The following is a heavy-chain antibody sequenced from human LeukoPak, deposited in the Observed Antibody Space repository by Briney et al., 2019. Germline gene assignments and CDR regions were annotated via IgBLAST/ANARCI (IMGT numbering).Heavy chain of an antibody. D-gene: IGHD2-15*01. CDR1: GGSISSGGYY. V-gene: IGHV4-31*03. Sequence: PSQTLSLTCTVSGGSISSGGYYWSWIRQHPGKGLEWIGYIYYSGSTYYNPSLKSRVTISVDTSKNLFSLKLSSVTAADTAVYYCARTGGGSCYSCNWFDPWGQGTLVTVSS. CDR2: IYYSGST. J-gene: IGHJ5*02. CDR3: ARTGGGSCYSCNWFDP.